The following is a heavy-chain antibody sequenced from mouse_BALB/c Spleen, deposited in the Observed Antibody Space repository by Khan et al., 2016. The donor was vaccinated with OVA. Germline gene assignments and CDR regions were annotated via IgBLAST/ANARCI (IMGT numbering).Heavy chain of an antibody. CDR2: IYPGDGDT. CDR1: GYTFTRYW. CDR3: ASHYGSYFDY. J-gene: IGHJ2*01. V-gene: IGHV1-87*01. Sequence: QVQLQQSGAELARPGASVKLSCKASGYTFTRYWIQWVKERPGQGLEWIGAIYPGDGDTRYNQKFKGKATMTADKSSSTAYMQLSSLASEDSAVYYCASHYGSYFDYWGQGTTLTVSS. D-gene: IGHD2-1*01.